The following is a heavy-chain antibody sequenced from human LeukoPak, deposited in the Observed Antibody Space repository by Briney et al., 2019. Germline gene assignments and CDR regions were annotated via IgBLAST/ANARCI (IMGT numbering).Heavy chain of an antibody. Sequence: PGRSLRLSCAASGFTFSSYAMHRVRQAPGKGLEWVAVISYDGSNKYYADSVKGRFTISRDNSKNTLYLQMNSLRAEDTAVYYCARDPSYYDSSGWFDYWGQGTLVTVSS. J-gene: IGHJ4*02. V-gene: IGHV3-30*04. CDR3: ARDPSYYDSSGWFDY. CDR2: ISYDGSNK. CDR1: GFTFSSYA. D-gene: IGHD3-22*01.